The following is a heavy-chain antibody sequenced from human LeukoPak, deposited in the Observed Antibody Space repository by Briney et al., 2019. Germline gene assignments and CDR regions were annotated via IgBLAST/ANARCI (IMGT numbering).Heavy chain of an antibody. V-gene: IGHV3-30*18. Sequence: GGSLRLSCAASGFTFSSYGMHWVRQAPGKGLEWVAVISYDGSNKYYADSVKGRFTISRDNSKNTLYLQMNSLRAEDTAVYYCAKSVVVDATEPPDYWGQGTLVTVSS. CDR1: GFTFSSYG. CDR2: ISYDGSNK. J-gene: IGHJ4*02. CDR3: AKSVVVDATEPPDY. D-gene: IGHD2-15*01.